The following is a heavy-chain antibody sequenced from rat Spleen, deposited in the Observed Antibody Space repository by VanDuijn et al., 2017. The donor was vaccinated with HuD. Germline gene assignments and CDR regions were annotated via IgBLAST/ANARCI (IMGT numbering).Heavy chain of an antibody. Sequence: EVQLVESDGGLVQPGRSLKLSYAASGFTFSDYNMAWVRQAPKKGLEWVATISYDGSTTYYRDSVKGRFTISRDNAKSTLYLQMDSLRSEDTATYYCATHGGGYGWFDFWGPGTMVTVSS. CDR3: ATHGGGYGWFDF. CDR1: GFTFSDYN. J-gene: IGHJ1*01. D-gene: IGHD1-11*01. CDR2: ISYDGSTT. V-gene: IGHV5-7*01.